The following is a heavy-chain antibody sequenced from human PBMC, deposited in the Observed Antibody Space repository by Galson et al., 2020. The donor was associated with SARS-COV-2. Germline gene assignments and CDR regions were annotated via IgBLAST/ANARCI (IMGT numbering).Heavy chain of an antibody. CDR2: IDPSDSYT. V-gene: IGHV5-10-1*01. CDR3: ARHQAEAVAYSRGWSNWVDP. J-gene: IGHJ5*02. CDR1: GYSFTSYW. D-gene: IGHD6-19*01. Sequence: GESLKISCTGSGYSFTSYWISWVRQMPGKGLEWVGRIDPSDSYTNYSPSFQGHVTISADKSISTAYLQWSSLKATDTAMYYCARHQAEAVAYSRGWSNWVDPWGQGTLVTVSS.